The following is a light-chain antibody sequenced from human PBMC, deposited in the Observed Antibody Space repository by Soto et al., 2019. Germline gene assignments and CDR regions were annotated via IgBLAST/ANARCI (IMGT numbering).Light chain of an antibody. Sequence: EIVLTQSPGTLSLSPGERATLSCRASQSVSSSYLAWYQQKPGQAPRLLIYGASSRATGIPDRFSGSGSGTDFTLTIXXXXXEDFAVYYCQQXGSSVFTFGPG. CDR1: QSVSSSY. V-gene: IGKV3-20*01. J-gene: IGKJ3*01. CDR2: GAS. CDR3: QQXGSSVFT.